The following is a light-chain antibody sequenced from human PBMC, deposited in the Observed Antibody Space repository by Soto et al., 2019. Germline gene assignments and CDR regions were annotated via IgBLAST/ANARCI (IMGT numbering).Light chain of an antibody. Sequence: DIQMTQSPSTLSASVGDRDTITCRASQSISSWLACYQKKPGNVPKILIYKASSLESGGQSSFSGSGSGTEFTLNISSMQPDNFANYDCQQYNSYFPVTLGVGTKVYIK. J-gene: IGKJ4*01. CDR2: KAS. CDR3: QQYNSYFPVT. CDR1: QSISSW. V-gene: IGKV1-5*03.